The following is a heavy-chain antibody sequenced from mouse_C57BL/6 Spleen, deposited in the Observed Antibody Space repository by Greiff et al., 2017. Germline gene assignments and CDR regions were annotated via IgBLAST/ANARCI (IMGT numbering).Heavy chain of an antibody. CDR3: ARGGGSSPYYAMDY. D-gene: IGHD1-1*01. Sequence: EVHLVESGPGMVKPSQSLSLTCTVTGYSITSGYDWHWIRHFPGNKLEWMGYISYSGSTNYNPSLKSRISITHDTSKNHFFLKLNSVTTEDTATYYCARGGGSSPYYAMDYWGQGTSVTVSS. J-gene: IGHJ4*01. CDR2: ISYSGST. CDR1: GYSITSGYD. V-gene: IGHV3-1*01.